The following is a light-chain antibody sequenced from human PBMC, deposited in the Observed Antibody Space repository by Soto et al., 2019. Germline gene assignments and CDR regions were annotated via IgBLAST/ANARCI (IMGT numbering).Light chain of an antibody. V-gene: IGKV3-11*01. CDR3: QQRSNWPPIT. CDR2: GAS. J-gene: IGKJ5*01. Sequence: EIVLTQSPATLSLSPGERATLSCRASQSVGSYLAWYQRKPGQAPRLLIYGASNRATGVPVRFSGSGSGTDFTLTISSLEPEDVAVYYCQQRSNWPPITFGQGTRLEIK. CDR1: QSVGSY.